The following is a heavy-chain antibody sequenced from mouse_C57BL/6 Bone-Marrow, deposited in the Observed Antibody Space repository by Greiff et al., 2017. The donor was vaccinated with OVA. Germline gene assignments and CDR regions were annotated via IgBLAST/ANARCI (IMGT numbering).Heavy chain of an antibody. Sequence: QVQLQQSGAELVRPGASVTLSCTASGYTFTDYEMHWVKQTPVHGLEWIGAIDPETGGTAYNQKFKGKAILTAAKSSSTAYIELRSLTSEDSAVYYCTRGYRNYYAMDYWGQGTSVTVSS. CDR2: IDPETGGT. CDR1: GYTFTDYE. J-gene: IGHJ4*01. CDR3: TRGYRNYYAMDY. V-gene: IGHV1-15*01. D-gene: IGHD2-5*01.